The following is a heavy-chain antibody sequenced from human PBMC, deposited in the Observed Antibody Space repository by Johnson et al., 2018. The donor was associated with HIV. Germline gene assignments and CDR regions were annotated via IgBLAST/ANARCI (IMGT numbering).Heavy chain of an antibody. CDR3: ARGGIIHDAFDI. D-gene: IGHD1-1*01. V-gene: IGHV3-9*01. Sequence: VQLVESGGGVVQPGGSLRLSCAASGFSFSSYAMHWVRQAPGKGLEWVSGISWNSGSIGYADSVKGRFTISRDNAKNSLYLQMNSLRAEDTALYYCARGGIIHDAFDIWGQGTMVTVSS. CDR1: GFSFSSYA. CDR2: ISWNSGSI. J-gene: IGHJ3*02.